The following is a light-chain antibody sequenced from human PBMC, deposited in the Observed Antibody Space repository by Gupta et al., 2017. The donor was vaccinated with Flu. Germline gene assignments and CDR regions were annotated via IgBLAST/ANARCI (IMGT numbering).Light chain of an antibody. V-gene: IGKV3-15*01. CDR2: GAS. CDR1: QSVSIN. J-gene: IGKJ4*01. CDR3: QQYHNWPPLT. Sequence: EIVMTQSPATLSVSPGERATLSCRASQSVSINLAWYQQKPGQAPRLLIYGASTRATGIPARFSGSGYGTEFTLTISSLQSADFAVYYCQQYHNWPPLTFGGGTKVEIK.